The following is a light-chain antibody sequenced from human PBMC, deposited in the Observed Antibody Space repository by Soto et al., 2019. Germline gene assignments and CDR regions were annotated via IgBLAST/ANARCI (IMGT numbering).Light chain of an antibody. V-gene: IGLV1-44*01. Sequence: QSVLTQPPSASGTPGQRVTISFSGGSSNIGTNAVNWYQQLPGTAPKLLIYNNNQRPSGVPDRFSGSKSGTSASVAISGLQAEDEADYYCAAWDDSLNGYVFETGTKVTVL. CDR2: NNN. CDR1: SSNIGTNA. CDR3: AAWDDSLNGYV. J-gene: IGLJ1*01.